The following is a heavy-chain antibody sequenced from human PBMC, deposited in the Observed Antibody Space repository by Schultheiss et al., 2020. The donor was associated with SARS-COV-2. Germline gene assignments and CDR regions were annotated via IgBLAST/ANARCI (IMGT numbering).Heavy chain of an antibody. CDR2: IYTSGST. CDR1: GGSISSSSYY. CDR3: ASLFGVYSSSRYFDY. D-gene: IGHD6-6*01. Sequence: SCTVSGGSISSSSYYWGWIRQPAGKGLEWIGRIYTSGSTNYNPSLKSRVTISVDTSKNQFSLKLSSVTAADTAVYYCASLFGVYSSSRYFDYWGQGTLVTVSS. J-gene: IGHJ4*02. V-gene: IGHV4-61*02.